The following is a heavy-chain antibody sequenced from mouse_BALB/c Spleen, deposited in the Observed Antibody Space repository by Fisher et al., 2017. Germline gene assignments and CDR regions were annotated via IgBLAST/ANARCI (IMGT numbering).Heavy chain of an antibody. J-gene: IGHJ4*01. D-gene: IGHD2-2*01. CDR3: ARQRGGYDDAMDY. Sequence: RFTISRDNAKNTLYLQMSRLKSEDTAMYYCARQRGGYDDAMDYWGQGTSVTVSS. V-gene: IGHV5-12*01.